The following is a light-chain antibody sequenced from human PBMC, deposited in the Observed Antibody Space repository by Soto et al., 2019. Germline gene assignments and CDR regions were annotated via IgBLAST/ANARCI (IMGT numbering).Light chain of an antibody. J-gene: IGLJ2*01. V-gene: IGLV2-8*01. CDR3: SSFGVSKV. CDR2: EVT. Sequence: QSALTQPPSASGSPGQSVTISCTGSSSDVGSYNYVSWYQQHPGKAPKLIIYEVTKRSSGVPDRFSGSKSGSTASLTVSGIQVEDEAYYYCSSFGVSKVFGGGTKLTVL. CDR1: SSDVGSYNY.